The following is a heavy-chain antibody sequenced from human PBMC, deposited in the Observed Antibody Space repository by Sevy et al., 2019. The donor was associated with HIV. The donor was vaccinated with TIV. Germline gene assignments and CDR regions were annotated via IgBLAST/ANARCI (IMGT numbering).Heavy chain of an antibody. D-gene: IGHD6-25*01. CDR3: ARDRQPAGFDAFHI. CDR2: INPNSGGT. Sequence: ASVKVSCKASGYTFTGYYMHWVRQAPGQGLEWMGWINPNSGGTNYAQKFQGRVTMTRDTSISTAYMELSRLRSDDTAVYYCARDRQPAGFDAFHIWGEGTMLTVSS. CDR1: GYTFTGYY. V-gene: IGHV1-2*02. J-gene: IGHJ3*02.